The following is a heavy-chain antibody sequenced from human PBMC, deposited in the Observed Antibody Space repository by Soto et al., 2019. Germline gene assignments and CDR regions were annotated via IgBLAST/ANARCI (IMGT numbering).Heavy chain of an antibody. Sequence: QVQLQESGPGLVKPSQTLSLTCTVSGGSISSGGYYWSWIRQHPGKGLEWIGYIYYSGSTYYNPSLKSRVTIAVDTSKNQFSLMLSSVTAADTAVYYCARGTSTAVVGAYYFDYWGQGTLVTVSS. CDR3: ARGTSTAVVGAYYFDY. D-gene: IGHD4-17*01. J-gene: IGHJ4*02. V-gene: IGHV4-31*03. CDR1: GGSISSGGYY. CDR2: IYYSGST.